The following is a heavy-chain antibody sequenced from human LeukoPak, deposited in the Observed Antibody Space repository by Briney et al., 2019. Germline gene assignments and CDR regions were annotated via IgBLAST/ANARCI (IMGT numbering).Heavy chain of an antibody. V-gene: IGHV3-23*01. J-gene: IGHJ4*02. Sequence: GGSLRLSCAASGFTFSSHAMSWVRQAPGKGLEWVSAISGSGGSTYYADSVKGRFTISRDNSKNTLYLQMNSLRAEDTAVYYCAKDTATHSSGWYYFDYWGQGTLVTVSS. CDR3: AKDTATHSSGWYYFDY. CDR2: ISGSGGST. CDR1: GFTFSSHA. D-gene: IGHD6-19*01.